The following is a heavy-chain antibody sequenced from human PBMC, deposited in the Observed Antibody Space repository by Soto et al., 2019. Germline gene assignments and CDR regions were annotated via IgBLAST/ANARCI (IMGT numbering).Heavy chain of an antibody. CDR3: ARARCGDDCYQHDW. CDR2: ISYSGST. J-gene: IGHJ4*02. CDR1: GGSISSSD. V-gene: IGHV4-59*13. D-gene: IGHD2-21*02. Sequence: PSETLSLTCIVSGGSISSSDWSWIRQPPGKGLEWIGYISYSGSTNYSPSLKSRVTISGDASMNQFSLKLSSVIAGDTAVYYCARARCGDDCYQHDWWGQGALVTVSS.